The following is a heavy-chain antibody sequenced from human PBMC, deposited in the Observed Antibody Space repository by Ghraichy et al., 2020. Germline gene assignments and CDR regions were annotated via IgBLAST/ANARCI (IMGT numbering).Heavy chain of an antibody. CDR2: SFFSETT. V-gene: IGHV4-59*02. D-gene: IGHD2-2*01. CDR1: GGYVSSYY. CDR3: ARQSKGSCAGTSCPIDL. J-gene: IGHJ5*02. Sequence: SETLSLTCTVSGGYVSSYYWSWHRQTPGKGLEWIGYSFFSETTHYNPSLQSRVTISIDTPKNRFSLKLSSVTAADTAIYYCARQSKGSCAGTSCPIDLWGQGTLVTVSS.